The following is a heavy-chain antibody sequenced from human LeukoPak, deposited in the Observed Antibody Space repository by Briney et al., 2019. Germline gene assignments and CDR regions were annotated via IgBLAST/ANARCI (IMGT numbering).Heavy chain of an antibody. CDR3: ARTGAAPPDWFDP. Sequence: ASVKVSCKASGGTFSSYAISWVRQAPGQGLEWMGGIIPIFGTANYAQKFQGRVTITADESTSTAYMELSSLRSEDTAVYYCARTGAAPPDWFDPWGQGTLVTVSS. CDR1: GGTFSSYA. CDR2: IIPIFGTA. D-gene: IGHD6-6*01. V-gene: IGHV1-69*13. J-gene: IGHJ5*02.